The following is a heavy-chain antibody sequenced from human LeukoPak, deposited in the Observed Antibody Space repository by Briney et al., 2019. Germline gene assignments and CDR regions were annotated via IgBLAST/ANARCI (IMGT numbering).Heavy chain of an antibody. CDR2: INPNSGGT. CDR3: ARFDFWSGYPDY. CDR1: GYTFTGYY. Sequence: ASVTVSCTASGYTFTGYYMHWVRQAPGQGLEWMGWINPNSGGTNYAQKFQGRVTMTRDTSISTAYMELSRLRSDDTAVYYCARFDFWSGYPDYWGQGTLVTVSS. V-gene: IGHV1-2*02. J-gene: IGHJ4*02. D-gene: IGHD3-3*01.